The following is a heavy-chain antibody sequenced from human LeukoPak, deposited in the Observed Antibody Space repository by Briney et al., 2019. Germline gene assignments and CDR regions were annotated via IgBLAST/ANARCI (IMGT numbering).Heavy chain of an antibody. CDR1: GFTFDDYG. J-gene: IGHJ4*02. CDR3: ARGEGSQVDY. CDR2: INWNGGST. Sequence: GGSLRLSCAASGFTFDDYGMSWVRQAPGKGLEWVSGINWNGGSTGYADSVKGRFTISRDNAKNSLYLQMNSLRAADTAVYYCARGEGSQVDYWGQGTLVTVSS. V-gene: IGHV3-20*04.